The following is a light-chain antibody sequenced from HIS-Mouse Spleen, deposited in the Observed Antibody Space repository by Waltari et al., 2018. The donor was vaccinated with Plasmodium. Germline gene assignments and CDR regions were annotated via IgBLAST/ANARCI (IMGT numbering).Light chain of an antibody. CDR3: CSYAGSRMV. CDR1: SRDVGSYNL. V-gene: IGLV2-23*01. Sequence: QSALTQPASVSGSPGQSITISCTGTSRDVGSYNLVSWYQQHPGKAPKLMIYEGSKRPSGVSNRFSGSKSGSTASLTISGLQAEDEADYYCCSYAGSRMVFGGGTKLTVL. CDR2: EGS. J-gene: IGLJ2*01.